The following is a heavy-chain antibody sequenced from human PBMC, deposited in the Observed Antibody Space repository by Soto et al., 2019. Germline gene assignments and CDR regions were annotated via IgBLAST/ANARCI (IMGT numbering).Heavy chain of an antibody. Sequence: PGGSLRLSCAASEFSFSSYAMHWVRQAPGKGLEWVAVLSYDGSNKYYADSVKGRFTISRDNSKNTLYLQMNSLRAEDTAVYYCAKDWDSYSFWSGYPLDSWGQGTLVTVSS. CDR1: EFSFSSYA. V-gene: IGHV3-30*18. J-gene: IGHJ4*02. D-gene: IGHD3-3*01. CDR2: LSYDGSNK. CDR3: AKDWDSYSFWSGYPLDS.